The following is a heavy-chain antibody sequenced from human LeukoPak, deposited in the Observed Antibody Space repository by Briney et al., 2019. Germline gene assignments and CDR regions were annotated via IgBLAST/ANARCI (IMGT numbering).Heavy chain of an antibody. V-gene: IGHV3-11*01. Sequence: GGSLRLSCAASGFTFSDYYMNWIRQAPGKGLEWVSYISSSGSTIYYADSVKGRFTISRDNAKNSLYLQMNSLRAEDTAVYYCARDAEYYYGSGSYYAYWGQGTLVTVSS. CDR3: ARDAEYYYGSGSYYAY. D-gene: IGHD3-10*01. CDR1: GFTFSDYY. J-gene: IGHJ4*02. CDR2: ISSSGSTI.